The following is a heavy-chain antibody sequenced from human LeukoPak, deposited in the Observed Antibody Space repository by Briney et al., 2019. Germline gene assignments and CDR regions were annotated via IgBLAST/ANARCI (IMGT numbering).Heavy chain of an antibody. CDR2: ISHSGGT. D-gene: IGHD3-3*01. V-gene: IGHV4-34*01. Sequence: SETLSLTCSVYGGSFSDYYWSWIRQPPGKGLEWIGEISHSGGTKFNPSLKSRVTISVDTSRNQFSLNLTSVTAADTAVYYCARAGLSIFGMVTPNWFDPWGQGTLVSVSS. J-gene: IGHJ5*02. CDR3: ARAGLSIFGMVTPNWFDP. CDR1: GGSFSDYY.